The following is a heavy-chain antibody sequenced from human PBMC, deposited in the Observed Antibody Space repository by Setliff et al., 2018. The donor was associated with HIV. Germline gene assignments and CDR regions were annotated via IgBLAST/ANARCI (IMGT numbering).Heavy chain of an antibody. CDR1: GESFSGHH. CDR3: ARQYGAVKSVVTVVAKYFPH. J-gene: IGHJ1*01. V-gene: IGHV4-34*01. D-gene: IGHD2-21*02. CDR2: INHSGSI. Sequence: SETLSLTCAVWGESFSGHHCSWIRQPPGKGLGWIGKINHSGSITYNPSLKSLVPISVDTFWGSVTAADTAVYYCARQYGAVKSVVTVVAKYFPHWGQGTLVTVSS.